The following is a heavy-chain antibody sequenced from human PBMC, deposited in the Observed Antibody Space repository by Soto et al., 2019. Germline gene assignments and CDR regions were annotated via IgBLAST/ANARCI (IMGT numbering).Heavy chain of an antibody. CDR3: IMSTGGWAFHH. D-gene: IGHD1-1*01. CDR1: GYTFTAYD. CDR2: INTASGCS. J-gene: IGHJ1*01. V-gene: IGHV1-3*04. Sequence: QVQLVQSGAELQKPGASVEVSCKASGYTFTAYDIHWVRQAPGQSLEWMGSINTASGCSRYLPKFQGRVTFHRDTSATTAYMDLSSLGSEDTAIYYCIMSTGGWAFHHGGQGPLVTVSS.